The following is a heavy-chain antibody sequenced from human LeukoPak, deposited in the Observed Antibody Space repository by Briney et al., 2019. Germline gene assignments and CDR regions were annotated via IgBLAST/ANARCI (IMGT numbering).Heavy chain of an antibody. CDR3: ASGAYDGSGYYHY. D-gene: IGHD3-22*01. J-gene: IGHJ4*02. V-gene: IGHV4-59*01. CDR1: GGSISSYY. Sequence: SETLSLTCTVSGGSISSYYWSWIRQPPRKGLEWIGYTYYSGSTNYNPSLKSRVTISVDTSKNQFSLKLSSVTAADTAVYYCASGAYDGSGYYHYWGQGTLVTVSS. CDR2: TYYSGST.